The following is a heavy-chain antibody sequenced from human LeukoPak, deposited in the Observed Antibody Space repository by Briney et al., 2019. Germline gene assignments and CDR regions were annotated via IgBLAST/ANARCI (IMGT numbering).Heavy chain of an antibody. D-gene: IGHD3-3*01. Sequence: PGGSLRLSCAASGFTVSSNYMSWVRQAPGKGLEWVSSISSSSSYIYYADSVKGRFTISRDNAKNSLYLQMNSLRAEDTAVYYCARGERDWSGPDDAFDIWGQGTMVTVSS. V-gene: IGHV3-21*01. CDR1: GFTVSSNY. J-gene: IGHJ3*02. CDR2: ISSSSSYI. CDR3: ARGERDWSGPDDAFDI.